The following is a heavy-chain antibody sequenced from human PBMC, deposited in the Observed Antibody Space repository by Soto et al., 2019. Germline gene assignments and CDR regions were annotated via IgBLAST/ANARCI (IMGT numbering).Heavy chain of an antibody. Sequence: SETLSLTCTVSGASMNSYHWSWIRQPAGKGLEWIGHIHSSGSTNYNPSLKSRVTMSVDTSKNQFSLRLMSLTAADTAVYYCAGDQGVAAAGITWFDPWGQGSLVTVSS. CDR3: AGDQGVAAAGITWFDP. J-gene: IGHJ5*02. V-gene: IGHV4-4*07. D-gene: IGHD6-13*01. CDR1: GASMNSYH. CDR2: IHSSGST.